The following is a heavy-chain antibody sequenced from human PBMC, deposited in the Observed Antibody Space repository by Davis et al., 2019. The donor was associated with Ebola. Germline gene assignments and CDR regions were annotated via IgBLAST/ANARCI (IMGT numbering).Heavy chain of an antibody. CDR1: GFTFSSYA. D-gene: IGHD1-20*01. CDR2: ISGSGGST. V-gene: IGHV3-23*01. Sequence: GGSLRLSCAASGFTFSSYAMSWVRQAPGKGLEWVSAISGSGGSTYYADSVKGRFTISRDNSKNTLYLQMNSLRAEDTAVYYCAKTPVRGWHITGYYFDYWGQGTLVTVSS. J-gene: IGHJ4*02. CDR3: AKTPVRGWHITGYYFDY.